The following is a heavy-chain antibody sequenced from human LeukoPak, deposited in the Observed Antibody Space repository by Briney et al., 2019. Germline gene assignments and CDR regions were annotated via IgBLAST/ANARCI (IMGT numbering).Heavy chain of an antibody. Sequence: ASVKVSCKASGYTFTGYYIHWVRQAPGQGLEWMGWINPNSGGTNYAQKFQGGVTMTRDTSISTAYMELSGLRSDDMAVYYCARDSSGNYWGAFDIWGQGTMVTVSS. D-gene: IGHD1-26*01. CDR1: GYTFTGYY. J-gene: IGHJ3*02. V-gene: IGHV1-2*02. CDR2: INPNSGGT. CDR3: ARDSSGNYWGAFDI.